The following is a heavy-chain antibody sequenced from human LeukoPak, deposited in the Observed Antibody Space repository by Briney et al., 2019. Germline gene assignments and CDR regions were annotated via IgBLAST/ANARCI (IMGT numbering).Heavy chain of an antibody. J-gene: IGHJ4*02. CDR1: GFTFSSYA. Sequence: PGGSLRLSCAASGFTFSSYAMSWVRQAPGKGLEWVSAISGSGGSTYYADSVKGRFTISRDNSKNTLYLQMNSLRAEDTAVYYCAKDSSGGYYDSSGYYDLRSWGQGTLVTVSS. CDR3: AKDSSGGYYDSSGYYDLRS. D-gene: IGHD3-22*01. CDR2: ISGSGGST. V-gene: IGHV3-23*01.